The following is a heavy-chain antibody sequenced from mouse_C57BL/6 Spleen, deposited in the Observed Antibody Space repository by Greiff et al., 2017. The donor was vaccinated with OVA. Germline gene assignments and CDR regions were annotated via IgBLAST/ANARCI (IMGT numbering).Heavy chain of an antibody. Sequence: DVKLQESGAELVRPGASVKLSCTASGFNIKDDYMNWVKQRPEQGLEWIGWIDPENGDTEYASKFQGKATITADTSSNTAYLQLSSLTSEDTAVYYCTTTTVVAPGFAYWGQGTLVTVSA. CDR3: TTTTVVAPGFAY. J-gene: IGHJ3*01. V-gene: IGHV14-4*01. CDR1: GFNIKDDY. CDR2: IDPENGDT. D-gene: IGHD1-1*01.